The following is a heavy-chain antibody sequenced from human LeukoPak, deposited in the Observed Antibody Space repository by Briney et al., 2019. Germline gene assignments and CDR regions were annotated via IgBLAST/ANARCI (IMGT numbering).Heavy chain of an antibody. CDR2: IYHSGST. D-gene: IGHD6-6*01. V-gene: IGHV4-30-2*01. J-gene: IGHJ4*02. CDR3: ARDGVEYSSSSGIDY. Sequence: PSETLSLTCTVSGGSISSGGYYWSWIRQPPGKGLEWIGYIYHSGSTYYNPSLKSRVTISVDRSKNQFSLKLSSVTAADTAVYYCARDGVEYSSSSGIDYWGQGTLVTVSS. CDR1: GGSISSGGYY.